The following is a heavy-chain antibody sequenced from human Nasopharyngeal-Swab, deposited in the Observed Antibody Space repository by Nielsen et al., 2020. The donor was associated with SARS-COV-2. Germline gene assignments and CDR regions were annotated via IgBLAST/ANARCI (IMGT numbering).Heavy chain of an antibody. CDR2: IDPNTGGT. V-gene: IGHV1-2*06. D-gene: IGHD4-17*01. CDR1: GDIFTDYY. J-gene: IGHJ5*02. Sequence: ASAKVSCKACGDIFTDYYIHWVRQAPGQGLEWMGRIDPNTGGTSSAQIFQGRVTMTRDTSISTVYIEVTSLTSDDTAVYYCARALSARTTFNCLGPWGQGTLVTVSS. CDR3: ARALSARTTFNCLGP.